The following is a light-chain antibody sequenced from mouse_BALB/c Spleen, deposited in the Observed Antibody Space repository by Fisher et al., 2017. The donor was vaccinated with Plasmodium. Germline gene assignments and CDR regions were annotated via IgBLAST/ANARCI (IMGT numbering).Light chain of an antibody. J-gene: IGKJ1*01. Sequence: VMTQTTLSLPVSLGDQASISCRSSQSLVHSYGSTYLHWYLQKTGQSPKLLIYKVSNRFSGVPARINGSGSGTDFTMKISRVEAEDLGLYYCWQGTHLWTFGGGTKLEI. CDR2: KVS. CDR3: WQGTHLWT. V-gene: IGKV1-110*01. CDR1: QSLVHSYGSTY.